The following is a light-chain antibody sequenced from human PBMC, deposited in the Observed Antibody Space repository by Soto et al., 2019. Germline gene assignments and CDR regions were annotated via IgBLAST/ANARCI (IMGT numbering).Light chain of an antibody. CDR3: QQSYSSPPA. J-gene: IGKJ1*01. V-gene: IGKV1-39*01. Sequence: DIQMTQSPSSLSASVEDRVIITCRASQSISNPLNWYQQKPGKAPKLLIFAASSLQSGVSSRFSGSRSGPDFTLPISRLQPEDFGTYYCQQSYSSPPAVGQATTVHI. CDR2: AAS. CDR1: QSISNP.